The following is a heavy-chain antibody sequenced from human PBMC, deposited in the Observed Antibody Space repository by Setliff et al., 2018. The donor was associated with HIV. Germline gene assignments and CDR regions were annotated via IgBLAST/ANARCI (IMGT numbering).Heavy chain of an antibody. CDR3: ARRVYYGSGSYFDY. Sequence: PGESLKISCAASGFTFSDYYMSWIRQAPGKGLEWVSYISSSGIIIYYGDSVKGRFTISRDNAKKSLYLQMNSLRAEDTAVYYCARRVYYGSGSYFDYWGQGTLVTVSS. J-gene: IGHJ4*02. V-gene: IGHV3-11*04. CDR1: GFTFSDYY. CDR2: ISSSGIII. D-gene: IGHD3-10*01.